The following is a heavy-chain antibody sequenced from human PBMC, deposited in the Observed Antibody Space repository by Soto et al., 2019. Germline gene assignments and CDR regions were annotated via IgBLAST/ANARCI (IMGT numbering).Heavy chain of an antibody. Sequence: PSETLSLTCTVSGGSISSGGYYWSWIRQHPGKGLEWIGYIYYSGSTYYNPSLKSRVTISVDTSKNQFSLKLSSVTAADTAVYYCARARTAAAGLEYFHHSGQGTLVTVSS. CDR3: ARARTAAAGLEYFHH. D-gene: IGHD6-13*01. CDR2: IYYSGST. J-gene: IGHJ1*01. CDR1: GGSISSGGYY. V-gene: IGHV4-31*03.